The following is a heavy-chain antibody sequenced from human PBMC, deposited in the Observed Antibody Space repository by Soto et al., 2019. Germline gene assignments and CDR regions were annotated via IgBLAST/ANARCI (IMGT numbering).Heavy chain of an antibody. J-gene: IGHJ3*02. CDR1: GFTVSSNY. D-gene: IGHD1-26*01. Sequence: PWGSLRLSCAASGFTVSSNYMSWVRQAPGKGLEWVSVIYSGGSTYYADSVKGRFTISRDNSKNTLYLQMNSLRAEDTAVYYCARADSGSYYDAFDIWGQGTMVTVSS. CDR3: ARADSGSYYDAFDI. CDR2: IYSGGST. V-gene: IGHV3-53*01.